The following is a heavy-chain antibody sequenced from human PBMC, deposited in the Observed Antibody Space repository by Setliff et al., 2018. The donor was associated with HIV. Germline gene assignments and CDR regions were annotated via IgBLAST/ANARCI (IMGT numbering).Heavy chain of an antibody. CDR2: FYPDDSDT. CDR1: RYSFASYW. CDR3: ARHPNPYSTTLYFFGF. D-gene: IGHD6-13*01. V-gene: IGHV5-51*01. Sequence: PGESLKISCKGSRYSFASYWIGWVRQMPGKGLEWMGVFYPDDSDTRYSPSFQGQVTISADKSINTAYLQWSGLKASDTAMYYCARHPNPYSTTLYFFGFWGQGTLVTAPQ. J-gene: IGHJ4*02.